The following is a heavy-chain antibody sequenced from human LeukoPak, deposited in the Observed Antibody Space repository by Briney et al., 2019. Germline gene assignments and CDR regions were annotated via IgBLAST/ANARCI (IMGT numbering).Heavy chain of an antibody. CDR2: ISGSGGST. CDR1: GFTSSSYG. V-gene: IGHV3-23*01. D-gene: IGHD2-15*01. J-gene: IGHJ6*03. CDR3: AKDHPRSWQLLGCYMDV. Sequence: GGTLRLSCTASGFTSSSYGMSWVRQAPGKGLEWVSGISGSGGSTYYADSVKGRFTISRDNSKNTLYLQMNSLRAEDTAVYYCAKDHPRSWQLLGCYMDVWGKGTTVTISS.